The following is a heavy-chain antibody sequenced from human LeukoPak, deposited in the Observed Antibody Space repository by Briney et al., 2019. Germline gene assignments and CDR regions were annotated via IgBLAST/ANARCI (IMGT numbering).Heavy chain of an antibody. CDR3: ARGPVDCSSTSCYSIGWFDP. CDR2: MNPNSGNT. V-gene: IGHV1-8*01. Sequence: GASVKVSCKASGYTFTSYDINWVRQATGQGLEWMGWMNPNSGNTGYAQKFQGRVTMTRNTSISTAYMELSSLRSEDTAVYYCARGPVDCSSTSCYSIGWFDPWGQGTLVNVSS. D-gene: IGHD2-2*01. J-gene: IGHJ5*02. CDR1: GYTFTSYD.